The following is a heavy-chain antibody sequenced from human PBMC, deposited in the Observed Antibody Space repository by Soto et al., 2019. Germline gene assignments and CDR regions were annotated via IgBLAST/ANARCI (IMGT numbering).Heavy chain of an antibody. CDR3: STDNFGVVVNAPRF. CDR2: IKSKSDGGTT. D-gene: IGHD3-3*01. J-gene: IGHJ4*02. V-gene: IGHV3-15*07. CDR1: GFTFSNAW. Sequence: PGGSLRLSCAASGFTFSNAWMNWVRQAPGKELEWVGRIKSKSDGGTTDYAASVRGRFTISRDDSKSTLYLQMNSLKTEDTAVYYCSTDNFGVVVNAPRFWGQGTLVTVSS.